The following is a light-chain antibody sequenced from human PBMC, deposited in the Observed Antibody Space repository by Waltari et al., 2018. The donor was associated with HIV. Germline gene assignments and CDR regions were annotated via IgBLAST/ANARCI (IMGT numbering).Light chain of an antibody. CDR1: SSNIGSNY. CDR2: RNN. V-gene: IGLV1-47*01. J-gene: IGLJ1*01. CDR3: AAWDDSLSVYV. Sequence: QSVLTQPPSASGTPGQRVTISCSGSSSNIGSNYVYWYQQLPGTAPKLLIYRNNQRPSGVPDRFSGSTSGTSASLAISGLRSEDEADYFCAAWDDSLSVYVFGTGTKVTVI.